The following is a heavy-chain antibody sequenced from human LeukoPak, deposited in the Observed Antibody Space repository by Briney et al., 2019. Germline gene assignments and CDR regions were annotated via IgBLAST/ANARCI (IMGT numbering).Heavy chain of an antibody. V-gene: IGHV3-23*01. J-gene: IGHJ4*02. CDR3: AKASNYRGIQLWEFDY. D-gene: IGHD5-18*01. CDR1: GFTFSSYS. Sequence: GGSLRLSCAASGFTFSSYSMNWVRQAPGKGLEWVSAISGSGGSTYYADSVKGRFTISRDNSKNTLYLQMNCLRAEDTAVYYCAKASNYRGIQLWEFDYWGQGTLVTVSS. CDR2: ISGSGGST.